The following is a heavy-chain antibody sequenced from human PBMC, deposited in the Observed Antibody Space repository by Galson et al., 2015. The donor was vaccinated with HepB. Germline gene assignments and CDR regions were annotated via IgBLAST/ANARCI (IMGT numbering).Heavy chain of an antibody. CDR2: IIPIFGTA. D-gene: IGHD3-3*01. Sequence: SVKVSCKASGGTFSSYAISWVRQAPGQGLEWMGGIIPIFGTANYAQKFQGRVTITADESTSTAYMELSSLRSEDTAVYYCASSSPDFSTTIYYYYYHGMDVWGQGTTVTVSS. CDR1: GGTFSSYA. J-gene: IGHJ6*02. CDR3: ASSSPDFSTTIYYYYYHGMDV. V-gene: IGHV1-69*13.